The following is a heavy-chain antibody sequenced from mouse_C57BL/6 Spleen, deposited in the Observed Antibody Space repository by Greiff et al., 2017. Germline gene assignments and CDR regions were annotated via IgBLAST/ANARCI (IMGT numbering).Heavy chain of an antibody. CDR3: ARGVSSGLTPYFDD. CDR1: GFTFSSYT. J-gene: IGHJ2*01. CDR2: ISGGGGNT. D-gene: IGHD3-2*02. Sequence: DVMLVESGGGLVKPGGSLKLSCAASGFTFSSYTMSWVRQTPEKRLEWVATISGGGGNTYYPDSVKGRFTISRDNAKNTLYLQMSSLRSEDTALYYCARGVSSGLTPYFDDWGQGTTLTVSS. V-gene: IGHV5-9*01.